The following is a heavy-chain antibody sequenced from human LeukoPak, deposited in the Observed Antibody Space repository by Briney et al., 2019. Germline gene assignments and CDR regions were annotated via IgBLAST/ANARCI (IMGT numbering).Heavy chain of an antibody. CDR2: IYYRGST. Sequence: SETLSLTCSVSGGSISSNYWSWIRQSPGKGLEWIGYIYYRGSTDYNPSLKSRVTMSVDTSKNQFSLKLSSVTAADTAVYYCARQNYDEVNYYYYGLDVWGQGATVTVSS. CDR3: ARQNYDEVNYYYYGLDV. CDR1: GGSISSNY. D-gene: IGHD3-3*01. J-gene: IGHJ6*02. V-gene: IGHV4-59*08.